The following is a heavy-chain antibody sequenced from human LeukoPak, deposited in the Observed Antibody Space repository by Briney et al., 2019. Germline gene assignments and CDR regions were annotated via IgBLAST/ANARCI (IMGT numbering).Heavy chain of an antibody. D-gene: IGHD3-16*01. CDR2: IKEDGSER. Sequence: GGSLRLSCAASGFTFSSYAMSWVRQAPGKGPEWVANIKEDGSERYYVDSVKGRFTISRDNAKNSLYLQMNSLRAEDAAVYYCARVFGAFDIWGQGTMVTVSS. V-gene: IGHV3-7*03. CDR1: GFTFSSYA. J-gene: IGHJ3*02. CDR3: ARVFGAFDI.